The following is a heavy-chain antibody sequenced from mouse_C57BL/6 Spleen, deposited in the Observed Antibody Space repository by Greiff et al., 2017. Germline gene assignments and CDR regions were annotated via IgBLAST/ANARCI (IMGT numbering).Heavy chain of an antibody. CDR1: GFNIKDDY. V-gene: IGHV14-4*01. Sequence: VQLQQSGAELVRPGASVKLSCTASGFNIKDDYMHWVKQRPEQGLEWIGWMDPANGDTEYASKFQGKATITADTSSNTAYLQLSSLTSEDTAVYYCTTPKLTWFAYWGQGTLVTVSA. J-gene: IGHJ3*01. CDR2: MDPANGDT. CDR3: TTPKLTWFAY. D-gene: IGHD1-3*01.